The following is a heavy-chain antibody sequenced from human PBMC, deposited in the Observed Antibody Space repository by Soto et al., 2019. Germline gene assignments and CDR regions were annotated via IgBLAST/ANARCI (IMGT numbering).Heavy chain of an antibody. CDR1: GFTFSDLY. J-gene: IGHJ4*02. D-gene: IGHD4-17*01. V-gene: IGHV3-72*01. Sequence: EVQLVESGGGLVQPGGSLRLSCAASGFTFSDLYMDWVRQAPGKGLEWVGRTRNKANSHTTEYAASVKGRFTISRDDSKNSLYLQMNSLKVEDTAVYYCARATTVTDYWGQGALVTVSS. CDR2: TRNKANSHTT. CDR3: ARATTVTDY.